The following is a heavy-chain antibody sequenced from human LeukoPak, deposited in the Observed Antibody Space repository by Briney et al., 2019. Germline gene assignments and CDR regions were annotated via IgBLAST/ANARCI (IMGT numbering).Heavy chain of an antibody. V-gene: IGHV3-11*01. J-gene: IGHJ4*02. D-gene: IGHD6-13*01. CDR1: GFIFSDYY. CDR2: VSSSGITM. Sequence: GGSLRLSCAASGFIFSDYYMTWIRQAPGKGLEWVSYVSSSGITMYYADSVKGRFTISRDNAKNSPYLQMSSLRAEDTAVYFCARAGLRDYSSSWYTQAYDYWGQGTLVTVSS. CDR3: ARAGLRDYSSSWYTQAYDY.